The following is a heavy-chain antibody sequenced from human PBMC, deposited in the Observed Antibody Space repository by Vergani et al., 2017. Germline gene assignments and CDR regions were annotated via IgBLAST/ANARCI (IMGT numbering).Heavy chain of an antibody. CDR3: TTDSRYGGDCSCDGVKDHHYYDMDV. CDR1: GFSFRNAW. J-gene: IGHJ6*02. D-gene: IGHD2-21*01. V-gene: IGHV3-15*07. Sequence: EVQLVESGGGIVKPGGSLRLSCVASGFSFRNAWMNWVRRTPGKGLEWVGRIKSTFDRVTKDYAAAVKGSFTISRDDSKNTLFLQMNGLKTEDIGVYYGTTDSRYGGDCSCDGVKDHHYYDMDVWGQGTTVTVSS. CDR2: IKSTFDRVTK.